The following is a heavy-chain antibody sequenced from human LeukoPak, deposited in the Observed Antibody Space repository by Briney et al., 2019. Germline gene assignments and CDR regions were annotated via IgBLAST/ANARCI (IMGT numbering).Heavy chain of an antibody. J-gene: IGHJ4*02. D-gene: IGHD3-22*01. CDR1: GFTFHSYA. CDR2: ISSSSSYI. V-gene: IGHV3-21*01. CDR3: ARDQYYYDSSGYGN. Sequence: PGGSLRLSCGASGFTFHSYAMSWVRQAPGKGLEWVSSISSSSSYIYYADSVKGRFTISRDNAKNSLYLQMNSLRAEDTAVYYCARDQYYYDSSGYGNWGQGTLVTVSS.